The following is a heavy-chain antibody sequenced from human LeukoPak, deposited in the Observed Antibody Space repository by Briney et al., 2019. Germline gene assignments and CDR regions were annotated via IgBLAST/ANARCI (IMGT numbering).Heavy chain of an antibody. CDR3: ASLRGDYGDYVTDY. V-gene: IGHV4-38-2*02. CDR2: IYYSGSS. J-gene: IGHJ4*02. CDR1: GYSISSAYY. Sequence: SETLSLTCTVSGYSISSAYYWAWIRQPPGKGLEWIGSIYYSGSSYYNPSLKSRITISVDTSKNQFSLKLSSVTAADTAVYYCASLRGDYGDYVTDYWGQGTLVTVSS. D-gene: IGHD4-17*01.